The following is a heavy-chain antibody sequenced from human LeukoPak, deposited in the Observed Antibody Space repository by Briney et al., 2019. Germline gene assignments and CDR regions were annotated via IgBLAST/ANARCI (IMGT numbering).Heavy chain of an antibody. CDR3: ASVGLRGAAAAGTDYFDY. D-gene: IGHD6-13*01. CDR2: IYYSGSN. CDR1: GGSISSYY. J-gene: IGHJ4*02. Sequence: SETLSLTCTVSGGSISSYYWSWIRQPPGKGLEWIGYIYYSGSNNYNPSLKSRVTISVGTSKNQFSLKLSSVTAADTAVYYCASVGLRGAAAAGTDYFDYWGQGTLVTVSS. V-gene: IGHV4-59*08.